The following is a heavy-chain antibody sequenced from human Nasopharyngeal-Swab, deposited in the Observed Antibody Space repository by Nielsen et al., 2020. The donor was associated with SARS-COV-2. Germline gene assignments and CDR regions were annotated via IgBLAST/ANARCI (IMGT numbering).Heavy chain of an antibody. D-gene: IGHD2-15*01. CDR2: IHYTGGT. V-gene: IGHV4-39*07. CDR3: ARWTLGYCTAGNCLNWFDP. Sequence: SETLSLTCTVSGGPIISNDHYWAWIRQPPGKGLDWLGTIHYTGGTFYNPSLESRVTISLDTSRNQFSLKLRSVTAADTAVYYCARWTLGYCTAGNCLNWFDPWGQGALLTVSS. CDR1: GGPIISNDHY. J-gene: IGHJ5*02.